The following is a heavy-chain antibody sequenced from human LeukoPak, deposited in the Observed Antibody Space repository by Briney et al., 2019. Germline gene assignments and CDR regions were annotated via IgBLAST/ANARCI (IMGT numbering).Heavy chain of an antibody. V-gene: IGHV3-21*01. CDR1: GFTFSSYS. CDR3: ARQPLFPHRFDP. D-gene: IGHD6-13*01. Sequence: PGGSLRLSCAASGFTFSSYSMNWVRQAPGKGLEWVSSISSSGTYVYYADSVKGRFTISRDNAKNTLYLQMNSLRAEDTAVYYCARQPLFPHRFDPWGQGTLVTVSS. J-gene: IGHJ5*02. CDR2: ISSSGTYV.